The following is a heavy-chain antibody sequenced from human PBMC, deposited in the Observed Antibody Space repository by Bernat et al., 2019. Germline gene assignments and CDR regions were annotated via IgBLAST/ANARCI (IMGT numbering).Heavy chain of an antibody. D-gene: IGHD6-19*01. CDR1: GGSISSYY. Sequence: QVQLQESGPGLVKPSETLSLTCTVSGGSISSYYWSWIRQPPGKGLEWIGYIYYSGATNCNPSLKSRVTISIDTSKNQFPLKLSSVTAADSAVYYCARAPKSSSAYYYYGMDVWGQGTSVTVSS. V-gene: IGHV4-59*01. CDR3: ARAPKSSSAYYYYGMDV. J-gene: IGHJ6*02. CDR2: IYYSGAT.